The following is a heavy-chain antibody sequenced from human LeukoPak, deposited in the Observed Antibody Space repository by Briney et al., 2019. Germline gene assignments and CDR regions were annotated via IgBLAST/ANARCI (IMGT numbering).Heavy chain of an antibody. J-gene: IGHJ4*02. V-gene: IGHV3-74*01. CDR1: GFTFSSYW. CDR2: INTDGSST. Sequence: GGSLRLSCAASGFTFSSYWMHWVRQAPGKGLVWVSRINTDGSSTSYADSVKGRFTISRDNAKNTLYLQMNSLRAEDTAVYYCARAASTGTTDYWGQGTLVTVSS. D-gene: IGHD1-7*01. CDR3: ARAASTGTTDY.